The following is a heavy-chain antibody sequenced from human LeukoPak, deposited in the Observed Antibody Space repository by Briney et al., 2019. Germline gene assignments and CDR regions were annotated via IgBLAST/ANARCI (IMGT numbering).Heavy chain of an antibody. CDR3: VKDTGLVRGVPDY. V-gene: IGHV3-23*01. J-gene: IGHJ4*02. CDR1: GFTFSNYA. Sequence: GGSLRLSCAASGFTFSNYAMTWVRQAPGKGLEWVSVISGSGGSTFYADSVKGRFTISRDNSKNMLYLQMNSLRAEDTALYYCVKDTGLVRGVPDYWGQGTLVTVSS. CDR2: ISGSGGST. D-gene: IGHD3-10*01.